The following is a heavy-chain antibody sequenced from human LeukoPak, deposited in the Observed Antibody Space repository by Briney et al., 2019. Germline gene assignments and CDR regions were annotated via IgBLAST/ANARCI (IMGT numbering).Heavy chain of an antibody. CDR2: IYASGST. D-gene: IGHD2-2*01. J-gene: IGHJ4*02. CDR3: ARTSAREAQFDY. V-gene: IGHV4-4*07. Sequence: PSETLSLTCTVSGGSISNYYWSWIRQPAGMGLEWIGRIYASGSTNYNPSLKSRVTMSVDTSNNQFSLNLSSVTAADTAVYYCARTSAREAQFDYWGQGTLITVSS. CDR1: GGSISNYY.